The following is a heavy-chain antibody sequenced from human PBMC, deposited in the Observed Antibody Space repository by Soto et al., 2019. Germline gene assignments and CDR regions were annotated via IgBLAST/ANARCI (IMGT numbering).Heavy chain of an antibody. V-gene: IGHV3-66*01. CDR1: GFTVSSNY. Sequence: EVQLVESGGGLVQPGGSLRLSCAASGFTVSSNYMSWVRQAPGKGLEWVSVIYSGGSTYYADSVKGRFTISRDNSKNTLYLQMNSLRAEDTAVYYCARGWSPSVPPTVTTYWGQGTLVTVSS. J-gene: IGHJ4*02. D-gene: IGHD4-17*01. CDR3: ARGWSPSVPPTVTTY. CDR2: IYSGGST.